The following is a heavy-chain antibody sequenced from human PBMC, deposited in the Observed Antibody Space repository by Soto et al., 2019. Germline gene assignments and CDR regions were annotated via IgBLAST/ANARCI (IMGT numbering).Heavy chain of an antibody. J-gene: IGHJ6*02. CDR3: AGDTFTYMGGVMRGRYSGLDV. D-gene: IGHD5-18*01. CDR2: ISSNSDYI. V-gene: IGHV3-21*01. CDR1: GFTLYNYN. Sequence: LVESGGGLVKPGGSLRLSCAASGFTLYNYNMNWVRLAPGKGLEWVSSISSNSDYIWYADSVEGRFTVSRDNAKNSLFLQMNGLRDEDRAEYYCAGDTFTYMGGVMRGRYSGLDVWGRGTTVTVS.